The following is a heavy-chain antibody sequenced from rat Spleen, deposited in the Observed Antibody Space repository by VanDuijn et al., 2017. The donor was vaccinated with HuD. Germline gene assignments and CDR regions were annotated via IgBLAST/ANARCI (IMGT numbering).Heavy chain of an antibody. D-gene: IGHD1-1*01. CDR2: ITNTGGST. CDR1: GFTFSSYW. V-gene: IGHV5-31*01. Sequence: EVQLVESGGGLVQPGRSLKLSCAASGFTFSSYWMYWIRQAPGKELEWVSSITNTGGSTYYPDSVKGRFTISRDNAKSTLYLQMNSLRSEDTATYYCTRDEGNYYSANNWFAYWGQGTLVTVSS. J-gene: IGHJ3*01. CDR3: TRDEGNYYSANNWFAY.